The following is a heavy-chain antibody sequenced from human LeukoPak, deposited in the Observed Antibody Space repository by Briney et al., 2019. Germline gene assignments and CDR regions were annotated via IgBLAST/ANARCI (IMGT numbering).Heavy chain of an antibody. V-gene: IGHV1-8*03. D-gene: IGHD3-22*01. Sequence: ASVKVSCKASGYTFTSYAMNWVRQAPGQGLEWMGWMNPNSGNTGYAQKFQGRVTITRNTSISTAYMELSSLRSEDTAVYYCALADSSGYYLAFDIWGKGTTVTVSS. CDR2: MNPNSGNT. CDR3: ALADSSGYYLAFDI. J-gene: IGHJ6*04. CDR1: GYTFTSYA.